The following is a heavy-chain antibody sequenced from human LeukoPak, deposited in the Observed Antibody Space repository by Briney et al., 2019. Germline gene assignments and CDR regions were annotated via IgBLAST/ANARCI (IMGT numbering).Heavy chain of an antibody. CDR2: IYYSGGT. CDR1: GGSISSGDYY. CDR3: ARGLSSSRKNDY. Sequence: SETLSLTCTVSGGSISSGDYYWSWIRQPPGKGLEWIGYIYYSGGTYYNPSLKSRVTISVDTSKNQFSLKLSSVTAADTAVYYCARGLSSSRKNDYWGQGTLVTVSS. V-gene: IGHV4-30-4*01. J-gene: IGHJ4*02. D-gene: IGHD6-13*01.